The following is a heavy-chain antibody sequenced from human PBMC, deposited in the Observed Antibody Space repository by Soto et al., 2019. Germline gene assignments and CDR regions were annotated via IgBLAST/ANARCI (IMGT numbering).Heavy chain of an antibody. J-gene: IGHJ4*02. CDR3: TAMAGIDY. Sequence: GGSLRLSCAASGFSFGSYALSWVRQASGKGLEWVGRIRTKTNNYATAYAASVKGRFTISRDDSKNMAYLQMNSLKTEDTAVYYCTAMAGIDYWGQGTLVTVSS. V-gene: IGHV3-73*01. CDR2: IRTKTNNYAT. CDR1: GFSFGSYA. D-gene: IGHD6-19*01.